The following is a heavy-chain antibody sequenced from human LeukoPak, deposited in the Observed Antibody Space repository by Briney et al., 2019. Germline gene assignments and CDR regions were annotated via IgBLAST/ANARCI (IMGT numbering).Heavy chain of an antibody. V-gene: IGHV1-2*02. CDR2: INPNSGGT. CDR1: GYTFTGYY. J-gene: IGHJ4*02. D-gene: IGHD3-16*01. Sequence: GASVKVSRKASGYTFTGYYMHWVRQAPGQGLEWMGWINPNSGGTNYAQKFQGRVTMTRDTSISTAYMELSRLRSDDTAVYYCARVQGAGYYFDYWGQGTLVTVSS. CDR3: ARVQGAGYYFDY.